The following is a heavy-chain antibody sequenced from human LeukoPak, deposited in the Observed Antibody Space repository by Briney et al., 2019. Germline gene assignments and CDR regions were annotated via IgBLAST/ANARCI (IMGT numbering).Heavy chain of an antibody. CDR2: IYYSGST. V-gene: IGHV4-31*03. CDR1: GGSISSGGYY. CDR3: ARGVNSSSWFFDY. Sequence: PSETLSLTCTVSGGSISSGGYYWSWIRQHPGKGLEWIGYIYYSGSTYYNPSLKSRVTISVDTSKNQFSLKLSSVTAADTAVYYCARGVNSSSWFFDYWGQGTLVTVSS. J-gene: IGHJ4*02. D-gene: IGHD6-13*01.